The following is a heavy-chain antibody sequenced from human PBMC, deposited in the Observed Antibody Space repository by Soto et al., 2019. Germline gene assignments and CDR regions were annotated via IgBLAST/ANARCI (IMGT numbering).Heavy chain of an antibody. CDR1: GVSCSGYY. CDR3: ARGELLLVRYYYGMDV. CDR2: INHSGST. D-gene: IGHD1-26*01. Sequence: LETLSLTCGVYGVSCSGYYWSWIRQPPGKGLEWIGEINHSGSTNYNPSLKSRVTISVDTSKNQFSLKLSSVTAADTAVYYCARGELLLVRYYYGMDVWGQGTTVTVSS. V-gene: IGHV4-34*01. J-gene: IGHJ6*02.